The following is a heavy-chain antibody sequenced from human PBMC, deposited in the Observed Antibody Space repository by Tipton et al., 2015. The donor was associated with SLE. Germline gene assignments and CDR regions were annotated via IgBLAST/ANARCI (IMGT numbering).Heavy chain of an antibody. D-gene: IGHD2-21*01. J-gene: IGHJ6*03. Sequence: GLVKPSETLYLTCTVSGDSIGSGGHDWSWIRQPAGKGLEWIGRIYASGSTNYNLSLKSRVTISVDTSKNQFSLRLTSVTASDTAVYYCARDTGRYCGADCYDGGYYSYYYMDVWGKGITVTVSS. CDR1: GDSIGSGGHD. CDR3: ARDTGRYCGADCYDGGYYSYYYMDV. CDR2: IYASGST. V-gene: IGHV4-61*02.